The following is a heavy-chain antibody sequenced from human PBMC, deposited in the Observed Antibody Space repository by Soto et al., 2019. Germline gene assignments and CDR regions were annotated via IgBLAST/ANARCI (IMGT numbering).Heavy chain of an antibody. CDR1: GGSISSYY. CDR3: AGAGTRLNGAFDI. V-gene: IGHV4-59*01. CDR2: IYYSGST. J-gene: IGHJ3*02. Sequence: PSATLSLTCTVSGGSISSYYWSWIRQPPGKGLEWIGYIYYSGSTNYNPFLKSRVTISVDTSKNQFSLKLSSVTAADTAVYYCAGAGTRLNGAFDIGAQGTMVTVS. D-gene: IGHD6-19*01.